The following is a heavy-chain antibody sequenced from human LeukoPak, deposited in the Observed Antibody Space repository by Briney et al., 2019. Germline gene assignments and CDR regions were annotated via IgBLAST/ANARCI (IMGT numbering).Heavy chain of an antibody. V-gene: IGHV4-34*01. CDR2: IDHSGNT. CDR1: GGSFSGFY. Sequence: SETLSLTCAVYGGSFSGFYWIWIRQPPGKGLEWIGEIDHSGNTNYNPSLRSRVTISVDTSKNQFSLRLSSVTAADTAVYYCARHGSRLITGAVYYSYYMDVWGKGTTVTVSS. J-gene: IGHJ6*03. CDR3: ARHGSRLITGAVYYSYYMDV. D-gene: IGHD7-27*01.